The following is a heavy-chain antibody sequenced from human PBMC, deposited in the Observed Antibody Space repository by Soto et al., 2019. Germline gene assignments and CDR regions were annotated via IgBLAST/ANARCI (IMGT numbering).Heavy chain of an antibody. J-gene: IGHJ4*02. D-gene: IGHD2-2*01. V-gene: IGHV3-23*01. CDR1: GFTLSDYP. CDR2: ITGSSEIT. CDR3: ARDCARTSCSVWKL. Sequence: EAQLLESGGDLVQPGGSLRLSCAASGFTLSDYPMTWVRQAPGKGLEWVSGITGSSEITYYADSVKGRFTISRDNSKNTVSLQMNGLRAEDSAIYYCARDCARTSCSVWKLWGQGTLVTVSP.